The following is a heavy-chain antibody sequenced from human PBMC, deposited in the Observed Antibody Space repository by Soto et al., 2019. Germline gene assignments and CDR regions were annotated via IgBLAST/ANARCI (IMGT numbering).Heavy chain of an antibody. Sequence: QVHLVQSGAEVKKPGASVKVSCKASGYTFSRYGINWVRQAPGQGLEWMGWISASNCDTKYAQKFQGRLNMTTDKSTSTGYMELMRLRSDDTAVYYCVRFSSDYYYHYWGQGTLVTVAS. D-gene: IGHD3-22*01. CDR3: VRFSSDYYYHY. CDR1: GYTFSRYG. J-gene: IGHJ4*02. V-gene: IGHV1-18*04. CDR2: ISASNCDT.